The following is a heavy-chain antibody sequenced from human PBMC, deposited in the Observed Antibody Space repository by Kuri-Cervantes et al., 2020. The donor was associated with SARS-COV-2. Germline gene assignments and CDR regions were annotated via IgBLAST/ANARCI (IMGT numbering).Heavy chain of an antibody. CDR2: IYPGDSDT. J-gene: IGHJ6*02. CDR1: GYSFTSYW. CDR3: ARLPPNCSGGSCYDGYYYYGMDV. V-gene: IGHV5-51*01. Sequence: VSCKGSGYSFTSYWIGWVRQMPGKGLEWMGIIYPGDSDTRYSPSFQGQVTISADKSISTAYLQWSSLKASDTAMYYCARLPPNCSGGSCYDGYYYYGMDVWGQGTTVTVSS. D-gene: IGHD2-15*01.